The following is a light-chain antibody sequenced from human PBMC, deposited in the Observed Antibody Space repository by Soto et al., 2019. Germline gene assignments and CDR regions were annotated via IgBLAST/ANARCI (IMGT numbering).Light chain of an antibody. CDR3: SSYTSSSPDV. V-gene: IGLV2-14*01. Sequence: QSALTQPASVSGSPGQAITISCSGTSSDVGAYNYVSWYQQYPGKAPKLMIYDDSNRPSGASNRSSGSKSGNTASLTISGLQAEDEAYYYCSSYTSSSPDVFGTGTKLTVL. J-gene: IGLJ1*01. CDR1: SSDVGAYNY. CDR2: DDS.